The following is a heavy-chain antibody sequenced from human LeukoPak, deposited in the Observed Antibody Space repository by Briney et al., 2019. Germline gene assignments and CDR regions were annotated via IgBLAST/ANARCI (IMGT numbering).Heavy chain of an antibody. CDR1: GGSISSGGYS. Sequence: SETLSLTCAVSGGSISSGGYSWSWIRQPPGKGLEWIGYIYHSGSTYYNPSLKSRVTISVDRSKNQFSLKLSSVTAADTAVYYCARESKGSSTSCYTCSAFDIWGQGKMVTGSS. CDR2: IYHSGST. CDR3: ARESKGSSTSCYTCSAFDI. V-gene: IGHV4-30-2*01. J-gene: IGHJ3*02. D-gene: IGHD2-2*02.